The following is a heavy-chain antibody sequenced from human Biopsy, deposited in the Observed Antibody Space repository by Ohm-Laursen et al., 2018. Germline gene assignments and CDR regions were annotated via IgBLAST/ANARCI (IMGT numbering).Heavy chain of an antibody. CDR2: ISNSGNT. D-gene: IGHD2-15*01. Sequence: GTLPLTCTVSGDSINSSYWSWIRQAPGKGLEWIGFISNSGNTNYNPSLKSRVTISADTSKNQFSLKLGSVTVADTAVFYCARRGSGGRSFDYWGQGSLVTVSS. J-gene: IGHJ4*02. CDR1: GDSINSSY. CDR3: ARRGSGGRSFDY. V-gene: IGHV4-59*08.